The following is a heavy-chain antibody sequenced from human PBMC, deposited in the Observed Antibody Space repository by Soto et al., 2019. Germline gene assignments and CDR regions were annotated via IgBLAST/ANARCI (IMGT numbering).Heavy chain of an antibody. CDR2: IIPMYGTV. J-gene: IGHJ5*02. CDR3: ARDLGGCSGGSCRSNWFDP. V-gene: IGHV1-69*06. CDR1: GGTFSSYV. D-gene: IGHD2-15*01. Sequence: QVQQVQPGAEVKKPGSSVKVSCKAAGGTFSSYVISWVRQAPGQGPEWMGGIIPMYGTVNYEQKFQDRVTIIADTSTSTAYMELSSLRSEDTAVYYCARDLGGCSGGSCRSNWFDPWGQGTLVTVSS.